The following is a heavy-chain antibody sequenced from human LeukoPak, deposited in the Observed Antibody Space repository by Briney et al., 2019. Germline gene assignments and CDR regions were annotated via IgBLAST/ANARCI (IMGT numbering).Heavy chain of an antibody. Sequence: SETLSLTCTVSGGSISSGGYYWSWIRQHPGKGLEWIGYIYYSGGTYYNPSLKSRVTISVDTSKNQFSLKLSSVTAADTAVYYCARCQYSLDAFDIWGQGTMVTVSS. D-gene: IGHD5-18*01. CDR2: IYYSGGT. V-gene: IGHV4-31*03. CDR3: ARCQYSLDAFDI. CDR1: GGSISSGGYY. J-gene: IGHJ3*02.